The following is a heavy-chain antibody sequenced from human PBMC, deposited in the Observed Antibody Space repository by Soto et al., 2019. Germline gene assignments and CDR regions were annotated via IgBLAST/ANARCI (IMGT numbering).Heavy chain of an antibody. Sequence: PSETLSLTCTVSGGSISSSSYYWGWIRQPPGKGLEWIGSIYYSGSTYYKPSLKSRVTISVDTSKNQFSLKLSSVTAADTAVYYCARQLISLSIMITFGGVIDWFDPWGQGTLVTVSS. J-gene: IGHJ5*02. CDR1: GGSISSSSYY. CDR3: ARQLISLSIMITFGGVIDWFDP. V-gene: IGHV4-39*01. CDR2: IYYSGST. D-gene: IGHD3-16*01.